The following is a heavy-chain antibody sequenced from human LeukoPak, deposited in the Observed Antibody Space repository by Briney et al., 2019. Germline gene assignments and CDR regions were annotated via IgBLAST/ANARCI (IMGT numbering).Heavy chain of an antibody. V-gene: IGHV3-23*01. CDR1: GFTFSSYA. J-gene: IGHJ5*02. D-gene: IGHD4-23*01. CDR3: ASLGTTVVTPHQAWFDP. CDR2: ISGSGGST. Sequence: PGGSLRLSCAASGFTFSSYAMSWVRQAPGKGLEWVSAISGSGGSTYYADSVKGRFTISRDNSKNSLYLQMNSLRAEDTAVYYCASLGTTVVTPHQAWFDPWGQGTLVTVSS.